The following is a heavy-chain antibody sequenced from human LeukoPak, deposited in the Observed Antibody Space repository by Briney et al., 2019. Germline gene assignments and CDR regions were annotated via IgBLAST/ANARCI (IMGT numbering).Heavy chain of an antibody. J-gene: IGHJ4*02. Sequence: PGGSLRLSCAASGFTFDDYAMHWVRQAPGKGLEWVAFIRFDGSNQYYADSVKGRFTISRDNSKNTLYLQMNSLRVEDTAVYYCAGDFDYWGQGSLVTVSS. V-gene: IGHV3-30*02. CDR3: AGDFDY. CDR1: GFTFDDYA. CDR2: IRFDGSNQ.